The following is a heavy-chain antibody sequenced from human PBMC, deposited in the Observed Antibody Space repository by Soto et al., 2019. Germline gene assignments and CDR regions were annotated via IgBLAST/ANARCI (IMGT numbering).Heavy chain of an antibody. Sequence: EVQLLESGGGLVQPGGSLRLSCVGSGFTFISYAMNWVRQAPGKGLEWVSGISGGGDRTFDADSVKGRCTISRDNSKNTVTLQMNSLRADDTAVYYCARKVLGSTSRPDYWYFDLWGRGTLVTVSS. CDR2: ISGGGDRT. V-gene: IGHV3-23*01. CDR1: GFTFISYA. CDR3: ARKVLGSTSRPDYWYFDL. D-gene: IGHD3-16*01. J-gene: IGHJ2*01.